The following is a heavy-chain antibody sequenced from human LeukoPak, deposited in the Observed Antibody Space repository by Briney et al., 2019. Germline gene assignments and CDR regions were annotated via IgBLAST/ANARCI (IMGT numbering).Heavy chain of an antibody. D-gene: IGHD4-17*01. Sequence: SETLSLTCTVSSGSVNSGSYYWNWIRQPPGNGLEWIGYIYYSGSTNYNPSLKSRVTISVDTSKNQFSLKLSSVTAADTAVYYCARGTMTTVTYYFDYWGQGTLVTVSS. CDR1: SGSVNSGSYY. CDR2: IYYSGST. CDR3: ARGTMTTVTYYFDY. J-gene: IGHJ4*02. V-gene: IGHV4-61*01.